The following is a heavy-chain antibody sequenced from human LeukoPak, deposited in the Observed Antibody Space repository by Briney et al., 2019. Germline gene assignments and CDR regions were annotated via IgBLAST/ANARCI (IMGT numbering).Heavy chain of an antibody. J-gene: IGHJ6*02. CDR3: ARGIYYYYGMDV. V-gene: IGHV3-23*01. Sequence: SGGSLRLSCAASGFTFSSYAMSWVRQAPGKGLEWVSAISGSGGSPYYADSVKGRFTISRDNSKNTLYLQMNSLRAEDTAVYYCARGIYYYYGMDVWGQGTTVTVSS. CDR1: GFTFSSYA. CDR2: ISGSGGSP.